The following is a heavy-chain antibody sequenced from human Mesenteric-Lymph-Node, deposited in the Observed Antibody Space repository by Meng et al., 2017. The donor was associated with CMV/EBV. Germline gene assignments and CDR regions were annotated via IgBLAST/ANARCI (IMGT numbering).Heavy chain of an antibody. CDR1: GWSFSGYS. CDR3: AGPNSGSYYYFDY. J-gene: IGHJ4*02. Sequence: AVYGWSFSGYSWSWIRPPPGKGLEWIGEINHSGRTYYNPSLKSRVTISVDTSKNQFSLKLSSVTAADTAVYYCAGPNSGSYYYFDYWGQGTLVTVSS. V-gene: IGHV4-34*01. CDR2: INHSGRT. D-gene: IGHD1-26*01.